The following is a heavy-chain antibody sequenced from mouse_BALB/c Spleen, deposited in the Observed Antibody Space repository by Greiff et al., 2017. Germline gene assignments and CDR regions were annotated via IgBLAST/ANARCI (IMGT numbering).Heavy chain of an antibody. D-gene: IGHD2-10*02. Sequence: EVHLVESGGGLVKPGGSLKLSCAASGFTFSDYYMYWVRQTPEKRLEWVATISDGGSYTYYPDSVKGRFTISRDNAKNNLYLQMSSLKSEDTAMYYCARGYGNYPWFAYWGQGTLVTVSA. CDR2: ISDGGSYT. CDR1: GFTFSDYY. V-gene: IGHV5-4*02. J-gene: IGHJ3*01. CDR3: ARGYGNYPWFAY.